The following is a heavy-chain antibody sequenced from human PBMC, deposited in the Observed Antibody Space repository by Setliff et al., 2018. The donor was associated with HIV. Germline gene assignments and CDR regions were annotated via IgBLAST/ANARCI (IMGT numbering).Heavy chain of an antibody. CDR1: GGSISSSSYY. CDR2: IYYSGST. D-gene: IGHD6-6*01. J-gene: IGHJ5*02. CDR3: ARLLSYSSSNWLDP. Sequence: SETLSLTCTVSGGSISSSSYYWGWIRQPPGKGLEWIGSIYYSGSTYYNPSLKSRVTISVDTSKNQFSLKLSSVTAADTAVYYCARLLSYSSSNWLDPWGQGTLVTVS. V-gene: IGHV4-39*01.